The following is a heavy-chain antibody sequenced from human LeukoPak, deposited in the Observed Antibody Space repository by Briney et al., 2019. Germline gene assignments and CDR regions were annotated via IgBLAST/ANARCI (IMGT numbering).Heavy chain of an antibody. V-gene: IGHV5-51*01. Sequence: GDSLKLFCKGSGYSFTSYWIGWVRQMPGKRLEWMGIIYPGDSDTRYSPSFQGQVTISADKSISTAYLQWSSLKASDTAIFFFTQKTAYEILTAPHDAFDIWGQGTMVTVSS. CDR1: GYSFTSYW. D-gene: IGHD3-9*01. CDR3: TQKTAYEILTAPHDAFDI. J-gene: IGHJ3*02. CDR2: IYPGDSDT.